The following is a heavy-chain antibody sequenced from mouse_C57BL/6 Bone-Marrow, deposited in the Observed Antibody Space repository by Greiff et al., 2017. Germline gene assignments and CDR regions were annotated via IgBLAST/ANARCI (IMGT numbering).Heavy chain of an antibody. Sequence: QVQLKQPGAELVKPGASVKMSCKASGYTFTSYWITWVKQRPGQGLEWIGDIYPGSGSTNYNEKFKSKATLTVDTSSSTAYLQLSSLTSEDSAVXYCARALITTVRVRNWYFDVWGTGTTVTVSS. CDR1: GYTFTSYW. CDR2: IYPGSGST. D-gene: IGHD1-2*01. V-gene: IGHV1-55*01. J-gene: IGHJ1*03. CDR3: ARALITTVRVRNWYFDV.